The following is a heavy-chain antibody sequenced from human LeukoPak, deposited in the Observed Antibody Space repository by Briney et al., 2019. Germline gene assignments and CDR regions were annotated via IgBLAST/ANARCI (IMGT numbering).Heavy chain of an antibody. CDR1: GFTFSSYS. J-gene: IGHJ4*02. CDR3: ARSAYCGGDCYPFDY. D-gene: IGHD2-21*02. V-gene: IGHV3-48*04. Sequence: GGSLRLSCAASGFTFSSYSMNWVRQAPGKGLEWVSYISSSSSTIYYADSVKGRFTISRDNAKNSLYLQMNSLRAEDTAVYYCARSAYCGGDCYPFDYWGQGTLVTVSS. CDR2: ISSSSSTI.